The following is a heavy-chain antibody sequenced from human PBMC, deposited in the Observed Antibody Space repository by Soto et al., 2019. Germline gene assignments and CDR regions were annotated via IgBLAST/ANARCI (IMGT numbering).Heavy chain of an antibody. CDR2: ISGSGGST. V-gene: IGHV3-23*01. CDR1: GFTFSSYA. J-gene: IGHJ6*02. Sequence: GGSLRLSCAASGFTFSSYAMSWVRQAPGKGLEWVSAISGSGGSTYYADSVKGRFTISRDNSKNTLYLQMNSLRAEDTAVYYCAKWGMRGYYYYYYGMDVWGQGTTVTVSS. CDR3: AKWGMRGYYYYYYGMDV. D-gene: IGHD3-16*01.